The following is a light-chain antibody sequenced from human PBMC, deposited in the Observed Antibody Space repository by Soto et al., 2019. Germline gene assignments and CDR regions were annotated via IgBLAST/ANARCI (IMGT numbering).Light chain of an antibody. Sequence: EIVMTQSPATLSVSPGERATLSCRASQSVSSNLAWYQQKPGQAPRLLIYGASTRATGIPARFSGSGSVTEFTLTISSLRSEDFAVYHCQQYNNWPPLTFGGGTKVEIK. CDR2: GAS. CDR1: QSVSSN. CDR3: QQYNNWPPLT. J-gene: IGKJ4*01. V-gene: IGKV3-15*01.